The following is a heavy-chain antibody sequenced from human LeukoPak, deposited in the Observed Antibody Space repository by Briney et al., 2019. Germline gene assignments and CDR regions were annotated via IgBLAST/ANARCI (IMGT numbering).Heavy chain of an antibody. CDR1: GFTFSDYY. CDR3: ARALWLGQGFFDY. D-gene: IGHD3-10*01. CDR2: TSSSGSTI. Sequence: GGSLRLSCAASGFTFSDYYMSWIRQAPGTGLEWVSHTSSSGSTIYYADSVKGRFTISRDNAKSSLYLQMNSLRAEDTAVYYCARALWLGQGFFDYWGQGTLVTVSS. V-gene: IGHV3-11*04. J-gene: IGHJ4*02.